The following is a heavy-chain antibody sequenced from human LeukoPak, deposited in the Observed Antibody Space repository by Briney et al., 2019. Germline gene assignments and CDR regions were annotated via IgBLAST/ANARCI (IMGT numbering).Heavy chain of an antibody. CDR3: ARAPHGYDILTGSPLDV. D-gene: IGHD3-9*01. CDR2: TYYRSKWYN. V-gene: IGHV6-1*01. Sequence: SRTLSLTCAISGDSVSSNSAAWNWIRQSPSRGLEWLGRTYYRSKWYNDYAVSVKSRITINPDTSKNQFSLQLNSVTPEDTAVYYCARAPHGYDILTGSPLDVWGQGTTVTVSS. CDR1: GDSVSSNSAA. J-gene: IGHJ6*02.